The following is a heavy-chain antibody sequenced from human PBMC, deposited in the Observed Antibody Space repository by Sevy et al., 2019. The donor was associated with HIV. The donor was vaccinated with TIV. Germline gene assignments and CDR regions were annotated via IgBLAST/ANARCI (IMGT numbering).Heavy chain of an antibody. Sequence: GGSLRLSCAASGFTFSSYAMSWVRQAPGKGLEWVSAISGSGGSTYYADSVKGRFTISRDNSKNTLYLQMNSLRAEDTAVYYCAKDPQPIVVVPAATFDYWGQGTLVTVS. CDR1: GFTFSSYA. J-gene: IGHJ4*02. CDR2: ISGSGGST. CDR3: AKDPQPIVVVPAATFDY. D-gene: IGHD2-2*01. V-gene: IGHV3-23*01.